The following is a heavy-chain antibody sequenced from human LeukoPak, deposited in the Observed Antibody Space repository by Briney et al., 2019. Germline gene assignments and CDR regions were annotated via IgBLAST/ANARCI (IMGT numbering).Heavy chain of an antibody. D-gene: IGHD3-9*01. CDR3: AKDGIDDILTGYYTVGYYFDY. V-gene: IGHV3-30*18. CDR2: ISYDGSNK. J-gene: IGHJ4*02. Sequence: GRSLRLSCAASGFTFSSYGMHWVRQAPGKGLEWVAVISYDGSNKYYADSVKGRFTISRDNSKNTLYLQMNSLRAEDTAAYYCAKDGIDDILTGYYTVGYYFDYWGQGTLVTDSS. CDR1: GFTFSSYG.